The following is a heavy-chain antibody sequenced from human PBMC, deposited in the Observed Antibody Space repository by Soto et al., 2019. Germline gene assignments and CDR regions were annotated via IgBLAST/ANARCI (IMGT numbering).Heavy chain of an antibody. CDR3: ARLGYYGGNSYYFDY. Sequence: SETLSLTCTVSGGSLSGYYWNWIRQPPGKGLEWIGYIYYSGSTNYNPSLKSRVTISVDTSKNQFSLKLSSVTAADTAVYYCARLGYYGGNSYYFDYWGQGTLVTVSS. J-gene: IGHJ4*02. V-gene: IGHV4-59*08. CDR1: GGSLSGYY. D-gene: IGHD4-17*01. CDR2: IYYSGST.